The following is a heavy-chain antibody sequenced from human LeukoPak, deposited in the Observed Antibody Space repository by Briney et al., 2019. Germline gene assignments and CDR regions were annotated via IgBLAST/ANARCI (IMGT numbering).Heavy chain of an antibody. V-gene: IGHV3-9*01. CDR3: VRESSPQQWPWPYSWFDP. CDR1: GFIFDDYS. D-gene: IGHD6-19*01. CDR2: ISRNSGSI. J-gene: IGHJ5*02. Sequence: GGSLRLSCAASGFIFDDYSMHWVRQAPGKGLEWVSGISRNSGSIGYADSVKGRFTISRDNSKNTLYLQMNSLRLEDTAVYYCVRESSPQQWPWPYSWFDPWGQGTLVTVSS.